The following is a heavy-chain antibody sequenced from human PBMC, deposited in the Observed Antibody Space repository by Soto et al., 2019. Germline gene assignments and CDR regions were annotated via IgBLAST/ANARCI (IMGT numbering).Heavy chain of an antibody. D-gene: IGHD3-10*01. V-gene: IGHV3-15*01. CDR2: IKSKTDGGTT. Sequence: EVQLVESGGVLVKPGWSLRLSCAASGFTFSNACMSWVRQAPGQGLEWTGRIKSKTDGGTTDYAAPVKGRFTISRDDSINTLYLQKNILKTEDADIYYCTTDLGLLWFVDPVGYWGQGTLVTGSS. CDR1: GFTFSNAC. CDR3: TTDLGLLWFVDPVGY. J-gene: IGHJ4*02.